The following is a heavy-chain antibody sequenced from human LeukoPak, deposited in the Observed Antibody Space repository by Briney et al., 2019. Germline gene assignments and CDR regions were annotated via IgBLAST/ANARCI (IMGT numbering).Heavy chain of an antibody. CDR3: ARRDASGGFDH. CDR1: GGSISSSNYY. Sequence: PSETLSLTCSVSGGSISSSNYYWGWIRQPPGKGLEWIGIIYHSGSTYYNPSLKSRVTISVDTSKNQFSLNLSSLTAADTAVYYCARRDASGGFDHWGQGTLVTVSS. CDR2: IYHSGST. D-gene: IGHD3-10*01. V-gene: IGHV4-39*07. J-gene: IGHJ4*02.